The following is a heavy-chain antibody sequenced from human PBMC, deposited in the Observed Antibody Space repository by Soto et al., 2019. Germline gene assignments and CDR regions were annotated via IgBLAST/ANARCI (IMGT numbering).Heavy chain of an antibody. V-gene: IGHV1-69*06. Sequence: SVKVSCKISGGTFSPYGVSWVRQAPGQGLEWMGMIIPIFDTTNYAQKFQGRVTITADTSTSTAYTELSSLRSEDTAVYYCAREGRLTGTDGFDYWGQGTLVTVSS. D-gene: IGHD1-20*01. CDR3: AREGRLTGTDGFDY. CDR2: IIPIFDTT. J-gene: IGHJ4*02. CDR1: GGTFSPYG.